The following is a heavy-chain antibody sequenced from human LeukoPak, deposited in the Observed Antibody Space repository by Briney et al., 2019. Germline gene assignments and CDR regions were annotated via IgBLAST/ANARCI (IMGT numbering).Heavy chain of an antibody. CDR1: GGSISSYY. CDR2: IYTSGST. D-gene: IGHD3-3*01. CDR3: ARDYDFWSGYYPNYYYGMDV. Sequence: PSETLSLTCTVSGGSISSYYLSWIRQPAGKGLEWIGRIYTSGSTNYNPSLKSRVTMSVDTSKNQFSLKLSSVTAADTAVYYCARDYDFWSGYYPNYYYGMDVWGQGTTVTVSS. J-gene: IGHJ6*02. V-gene: IGHV4-4*07.